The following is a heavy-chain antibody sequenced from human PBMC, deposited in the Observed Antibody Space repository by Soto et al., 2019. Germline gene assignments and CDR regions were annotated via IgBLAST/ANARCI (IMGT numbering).Heavy chain of an antibody. J-gene: IGHJ6*02. D-gene: IGHD3-22*01. V-gene: IGHV4-31*03. CDR2: IYYSGST. CDR3: ARVRSIRDYYDSSGWGMDV. Sequence: PSETLSLTCTVSGGSISNGGYYWSWIRQHPGKGLEWIGYIYYSGSTYYNPSLKSRVTISVDTSKNQFSLKLTSVTAADTAVYYCARVRSIRDYYDSSGWGMDVWGQGTTVTVSS. CDR1: GGSISNGGYY.